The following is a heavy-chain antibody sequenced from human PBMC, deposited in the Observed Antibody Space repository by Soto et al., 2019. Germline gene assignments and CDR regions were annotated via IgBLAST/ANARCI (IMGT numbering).Heavy chain of an antibody. V-gene: IGHV4-30-4*01. CDR2: NYFSGSP. D-gene: IGHD3-22*01. J-gene: IGHJ4*02. CDR3: ASNAFDSSGYPLYY. CDR1: GGSISSGDYY. Sequence: QVQLQESGPGLVKPSQTLSLTCTVSGGSISSGDYYWSWIRQPPGKGLEWIGYNYFSGSPYYNPSLKSRVTISVDTSKNQSALKLNSVTAADTAVYYCASNAFDSSGYPLYYWGQGTLVTVSS.